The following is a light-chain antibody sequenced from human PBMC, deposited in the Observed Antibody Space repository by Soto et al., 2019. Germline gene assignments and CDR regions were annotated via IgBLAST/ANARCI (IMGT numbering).Light chain of an antibody. J-gene: IGKJ4*01. Sequence: DIQMTQSPSTLSASVGDRVTITCRASQSMSYWLAWYQQKPGKAPKLLIYKATNLEAGVPSRFSGSGSGTEFTLTISSLQPDDFATYYCQQYNNYWGLTFDGGTRVEIK. CDR1: QSMSYW. CDR2: KAT. CDR3: QQYNNYWGLT. V-gene: IGKV1-5*03.